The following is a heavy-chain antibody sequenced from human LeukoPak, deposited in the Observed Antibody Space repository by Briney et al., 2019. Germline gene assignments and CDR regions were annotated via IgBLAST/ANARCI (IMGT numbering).Heavy chain of an antibody. D-gene: IGHD1-26*01. CDR2: ISYDGSNK. CDR1: GFTFSSYA. J-gene: IGHJ3*02. V-gene: IGHV3-30-3*01. CDR3: ARQWELNPSAFDI. Sequence: PGGSLRLSCAASGFTFSSYAMHWVRQAPGKGLEWVAVISYDGSNKYYADSVKGRFTISRNNSKNTLYLQMNSLRAEDTAVYYCARQWELNPSAFDIWGQGTMVTVSS.